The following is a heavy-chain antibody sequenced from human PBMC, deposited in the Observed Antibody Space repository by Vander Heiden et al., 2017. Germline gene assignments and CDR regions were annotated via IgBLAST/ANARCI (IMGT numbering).Heavy chain of an antibody. D-gene: IGHD5-18*01. CDR3: AREISSGDTAMVYFDY. Sequence: QVQLVESGGGVVQPGRSLRLSCAASGFTFSSYGMHWVRQAPGKGLEGVAVIWYDGSNKYYADSVKGRFTISRDNSKNTLYLQMNSLRAEDTAVYYCAREISSGDTAMVYFDYWGQGTLVTVSS. CDR2: IWYDGSNK. CDR1: GFTFSSYG. V-gene: IGHV3-33*01. J-gene: IGHJ4*02.